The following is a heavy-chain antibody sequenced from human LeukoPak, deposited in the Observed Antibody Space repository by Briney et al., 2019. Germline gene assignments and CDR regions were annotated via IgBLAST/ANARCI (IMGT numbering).Heavy chain of an antibody. CDR1: GFTFSNDW. Sequence: PGGSLRLSCAASGFTFSNDWMHWVRQAPGKGLEWVAVILSDGSKEFYTDSVKGRFTISRDNSKNTLYLQMNSLRAEDTAVYYCARRAAVATTYYYYYYMDVWGKGTTVTVSS. CDR3: ARRAAVATTYYYYYYMDV. D-gene: IGHD5-12*01. J-gene: IGHJ6*03. CDR2: ILSDGSKE. V-gene: IGHV3-33*08.